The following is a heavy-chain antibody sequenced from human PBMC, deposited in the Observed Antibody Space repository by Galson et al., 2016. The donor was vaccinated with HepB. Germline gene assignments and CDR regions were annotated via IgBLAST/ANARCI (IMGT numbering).Heavy chain of an antibody. CDR3: ARSGTYYLFDF. D-gene: IGHD3-22*01. J-gene: IGHJ4*02. Sequence: ETLSLTCTVSGGSIPDYRWRWIRQPPGAGLEWIGYFYGSGRTDYHPSLKSRVTLSVDTSKNQFSLKLSSITAADPAVYYCARSGTYYLFDFWGQGTLVTVSS. V-gene: IGHV4-59*01. CDR2: FYGSGRT. CDR1: GGSIPDYR.